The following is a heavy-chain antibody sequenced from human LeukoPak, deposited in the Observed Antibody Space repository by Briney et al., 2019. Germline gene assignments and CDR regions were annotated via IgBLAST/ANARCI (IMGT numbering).Heavy chain of an antibody. Sequence: GGSLRLSCAASGFTFSSYWMHWVRQAPGKGLVWVARINSDGSSTNYGDSVKGRFTISRDNAKNTLYLQMNSLRAEDTAVYYCARLTPPFDYWGQGTLVTVSP. CDR1: GFTFSSYW. CDR2: INSDGSST. CDR3: ARLTPPFDY. D-gene: IGHD3-16*01. V-gene: IGHV3-74*01. J-gene: IGHJ4*02.